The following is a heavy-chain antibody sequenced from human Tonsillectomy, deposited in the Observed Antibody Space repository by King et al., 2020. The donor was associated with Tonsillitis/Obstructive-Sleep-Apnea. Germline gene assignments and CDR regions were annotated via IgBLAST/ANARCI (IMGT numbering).Heavy chain of an antibody. CDR1: GFTFINYG. D-gene: IGHD1-26*01. V-gene: IGHV3-33*01. CDR3: ARDQESIVGASRFDY. J-gene: IGHJ4*02. CDR2: IWYDGSNK. Sequence: VQLVESGGGVVQPGRSLRLSCAASGFTFINYGMHWVRQAPGKGLEWVAVIWYDGSNKYYADSVKGRFTITRDDSKNTVYLQMNSLRAEDTAVYYCARDQESIVGASRFDYWGQGTLVTVSS.